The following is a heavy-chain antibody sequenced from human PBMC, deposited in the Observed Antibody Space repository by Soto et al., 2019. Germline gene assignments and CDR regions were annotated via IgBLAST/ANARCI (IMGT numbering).Heavy chain of an antibody. CDR3: AKDWRGIAVAGPFDY. CDR2: ISGGGGST. V-gene: IGHV3-23*01. J-gene: IGHJ4*02. D-gene: IGHD6-19*01. CDR1: GFPFSSYA. Sequence: GGSLRLSCAASGFPFSSYAMSWVRQAPGKGLEWVSAISGGGGSTYYADSVKGRFTISRDNSKNTLYLQMNSLRAEDTAVYYCAKDWRGIAVAGPFDYWGQGTLVTVSS.